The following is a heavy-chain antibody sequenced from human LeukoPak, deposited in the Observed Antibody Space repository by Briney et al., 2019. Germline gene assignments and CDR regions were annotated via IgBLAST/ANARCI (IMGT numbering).Heavy chain of an antibody. CDR1: GYTFRSYD. D-gene: IGHD6-19*01. CDR2: ISPNNGNT. J-gene: IGHJ4*02. V-gene: IGHV1-18*01. Sequence: ASVKVSCKASGYTFRSYDITWVRQAPGQGLEWMEWISPNNGNTNYAQKFQGRVTMTTDTPTSTAYMEMRSLRSDDTAVYYCARDRDSSGWHVADYWGQGTLVTVSS. CDR3: ARDRDSSGWHVADY.